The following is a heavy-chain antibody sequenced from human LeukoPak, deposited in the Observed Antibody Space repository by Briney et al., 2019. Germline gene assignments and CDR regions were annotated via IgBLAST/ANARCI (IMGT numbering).Heavy chain of an antibody. D-gene: IGHD3-10*01. CDR1: AGSISNYY. Sequence: PSETLSLTCTVSAGSISNYYWSWIRQPPGKGLEWIGYISYSGSTNYNPSLKSRVTISVDTSKNQFSLKLSSVTAADTAVYYCARLSITMVRGEPFDPWGQGTLVTVSS. J-gene: IGHJ5*02. CDR2: ISYSGST. V-gene: IGHV4-59*08. CDR3: ARLSITMVRGEPFDP.